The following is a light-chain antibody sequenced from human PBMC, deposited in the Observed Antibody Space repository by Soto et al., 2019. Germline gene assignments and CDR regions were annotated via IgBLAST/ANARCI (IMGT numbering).Light chain of an antibody. V-gene: IGLV2-14*01. J-gene: IGLJ2*01. CDR1: RDDIGAYDY. CDR2: EVT. CDR3: NSYTNSSAVV. Sequence: QSSLTHHASLSGSPGQSLTISCAVRRDDIGAYDYVSWYQQHPGNAPKLFVYEVTNRPSVVSYRFSGSKSGNTASLTISGLQAEDEADYYCNSYTNSSAVVFGGGTKVTVL.